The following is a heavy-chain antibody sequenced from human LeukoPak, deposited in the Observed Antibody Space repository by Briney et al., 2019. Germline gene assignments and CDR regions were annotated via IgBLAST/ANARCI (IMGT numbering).Heavy chain of an antibody. V-gene: IGHV3-11*01. CDR1: GFTFSDYY. CDR2: ISSSGTTI. CDR3: ARDCGYAGYFGGGLDP. Sequence: GGSLRLSCAASGFTFSDYYMTWIRQAPGKGPEWVAYISSSGTTIYYADSVRGRFTISRDNARRSVYLQMQSLRVEDTAIYYCARDCGYAGYFGGGLDPWGQGTLVTVSS. D-gene: IGHD6-25*01. J-gene: IGHJ5*02.